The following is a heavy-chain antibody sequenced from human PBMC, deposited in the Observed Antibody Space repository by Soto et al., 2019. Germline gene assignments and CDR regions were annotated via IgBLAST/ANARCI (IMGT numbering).Heavy chain of an antibody. D-gene: IGHD6-13*01. Sequence: ASVKVSCKASGYTFTGDYMHWVRQAPGQGLEWMGWINPNSGGTNYAQKFQGWVTMTRDTSISTAYMELSRLRSDDTAVYYCARGGSSSWSRVDYWGQGTLVTVSS. CDR1: GYTFTGDY. CDR3: ARGGSSSWSRVDY. J-gene: IGHJ4*02. V-gene: IGHV1-2*04. CDR2: INPNSGGT.